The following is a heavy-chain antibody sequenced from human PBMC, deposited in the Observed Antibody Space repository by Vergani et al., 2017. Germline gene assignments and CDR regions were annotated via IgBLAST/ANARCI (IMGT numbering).Heavy chain of an antibody. J-gene: IGHJ2*01. CDR2: IYNSGNG. D-gene: IGHD3-16*01. CDR3: AGGEYYSDSTAHYRARYFDV. CDR1: GDSIISRSYY. Sequence: QVQLQESGPGLVKASETLSLTCTVSGDSIISRSYYWGWIRQPPGKGLEWIGSIYNSGNGDSTSSLKSRVTISADTSKNQFCLRLTSVTAADTAVYYCAGGEYYSDSTAHYRARYFDVWGRGTLVTVPS. V-gene: IGHV4-39*01.